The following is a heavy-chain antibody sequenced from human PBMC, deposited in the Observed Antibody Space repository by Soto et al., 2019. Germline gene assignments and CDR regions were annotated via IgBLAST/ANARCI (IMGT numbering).Heavy chain of an antibody. D-gene: IGHD2-15*01. Sequence: QVQLQESGPGMVRPSETLSLTCTVSGGSITSGPYYWSWIRQPPGKGLQWIGCIYYNGKNNYNPSLRSRVTMSVDTSKNQFSLKINYVTAADTAVYYCASDVSGPSDYWGQGTLVTVSS. V-gene: IGHV4-61*01. CDR2: IYYNGKN. J-gene: IGHJ4*02. CDR3: ASDVSGPSDY. CDR1: GGSITSGPYY.